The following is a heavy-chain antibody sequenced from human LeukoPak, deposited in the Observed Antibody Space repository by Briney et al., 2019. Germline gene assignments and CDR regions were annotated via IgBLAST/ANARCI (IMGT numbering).Heavy chain of an antibody. D-gene: IGHD6-19*01. V-gene: IGHV3-74*01. CDR1: GFTFSKYW. CDR2: INTDGTVT. Sequence: GGSLRLSCAASGFTFSKYWMLWVRQAPGKGLEGVSRINTDGTVTTYADSAKGRFTVSRDNADNTMFLQMNSVGDEDTAVYYCATKQWLAPPPDSWGQGTPVTVSS. J-gene: IGHJ4*02. CDR3: ATKQWLAPPPDS.